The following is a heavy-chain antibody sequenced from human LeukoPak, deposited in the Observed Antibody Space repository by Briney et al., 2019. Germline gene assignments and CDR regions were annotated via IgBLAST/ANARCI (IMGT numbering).Heavy chain of an antibody. J-gene: IGHJ4*02. CDR2: IKQDGSEK. D-gene: IGHD2-2*02. V-gene: IGHV3-7*03. CDR1: GFTFSSYW. CDR3: AAFSSNCSRTRCYIFDY. Sequence: GGSLRLSCAASGFTFSSYWMSWVRQAPGKGLEWVANIKQDGSEKYYVDSVKGRFTISRDNAKNSLYLQMNSLRAEDTAVYYCAAFSSNCSRTRCYIFDYWGQGSLVTVSS.